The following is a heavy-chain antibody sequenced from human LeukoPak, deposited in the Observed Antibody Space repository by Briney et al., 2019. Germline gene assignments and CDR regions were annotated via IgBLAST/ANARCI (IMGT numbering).Heavy chain of an antibody. D-gene: IGHD3-9*01. Sequence: SETLSLTCTVSGGSISSYYWSWIRQPPGKGLEWIGYIYYSGSTNYNPSLKSRVTISVDTSKNQFSLKLSSVTAADTAVYYCARGRSPWFNYDAFDIWGQGTMVTVSS. CDR3: ARGRSPWFNYDAFDI. CDR1: GGSISSYY. J-gene: IGHJ3*02. CDR2: IYYSGST. V-gene: IGHV4-59*01.